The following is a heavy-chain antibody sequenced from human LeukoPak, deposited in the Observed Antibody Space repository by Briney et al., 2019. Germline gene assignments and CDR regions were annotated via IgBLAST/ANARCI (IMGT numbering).Heavy chain of an antibody. V-gene: IGHV4-30-4*08. CDR3: AREFGVVTVYYDY. D-gene: IGHD3-3*01. J-gene: IGHJ4*02. Sequence: SETPSLTCTVSGGSISSGDYYWSWIRQPPGKGLEWIGYIYYSGSTYYNPSLKSRVTISVDTSKNQFSLKLSSVTAADTAVYYCAREFGVVTVYYDYWGQGTLVTVSS. CDR1: GGSISSGDYY. CDR2: IYYSGST.